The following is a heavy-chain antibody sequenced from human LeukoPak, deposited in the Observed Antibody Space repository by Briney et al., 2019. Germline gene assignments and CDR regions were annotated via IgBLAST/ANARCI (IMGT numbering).Heavy chain of an antibody. D-gene: IGHD1-26*01. CDR3: ARGRVGADY. CDR1: GYTFTSYG. V-gene: IGHV1-2*02. Sequence: ASVKVSCKASGYTFTSYGISWVRQAPGQGLEWMGWINPNSGGTNYAQKFQGRVTMTRDTSISTAYMELSRLRSDDTAVYYCARGRVGADYWGQGTLVTVSS. CDR2: INPNSGGT. J-gene: IGHJ4*02.